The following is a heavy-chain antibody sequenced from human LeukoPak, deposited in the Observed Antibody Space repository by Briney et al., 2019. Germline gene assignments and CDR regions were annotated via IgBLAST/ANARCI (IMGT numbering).Heavy chain of an antibody. V-gene: IGHV4-61*01. CDR3: ARTYYYDSSGYYWFDP. D-gene: IGHD3-22*01. J-gene: IGHJ5*02. Sequence: SETLTLTCTVSGGSFSSGSYYWSWIRQPPGKGLEWIGYIYHSGSTYYNPSLKSRVTISADRSKNQFSLKLSSVTAADTAVYYCARTYYYDSSGYYWFDPWGQGTLVTVSS. CDR2: IYHSGST. CDR1: GGSFSSGSYY.